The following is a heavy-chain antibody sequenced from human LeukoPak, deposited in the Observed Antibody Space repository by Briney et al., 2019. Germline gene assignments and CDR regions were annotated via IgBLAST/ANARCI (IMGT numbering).Heavy chain of an antibody. J-gene: IGHJ6*03. CDR3: ARDRCSGGGCYYYYMDV. D-gene: IGHD2-15*01. Sequence: PGGSLRLSCEVSGFTIRNHWMSWVRQAPGKGLEWVANIKEDGGEKYYVDSVKGRFTISRDNGKNSLYLQMNSLGAEDTAVYYCARDRCSGGGCYYYYMDVWGKGTTVTISS. CDR1: GFTIRNHW. V-gene: IGHV3-7*03. CDR2: IKEDGGEK.